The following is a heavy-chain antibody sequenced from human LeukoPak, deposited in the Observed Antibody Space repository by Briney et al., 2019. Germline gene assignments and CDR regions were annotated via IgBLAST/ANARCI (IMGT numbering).Heavy chain of an antibody. D-gene: IGHD3-9*01. J-gene: IGHJ4*02. CDR1: GGSISSYY. Sequence: PSETLSLTCTVSGGSISSYYWSWIRQPPGKGLEWIGYIYYSGSTNYNPSLKSRVTISVDTSKNQFPLKLSSVTAADTAVYYCARVPGHYDILTGYYRWGSYYWGQGTLVTVSS. CDR2: IYYSGST. CDR3: ARVPGHYDILTGYYRWGSYY. V-gene: IGHV4-59*01.